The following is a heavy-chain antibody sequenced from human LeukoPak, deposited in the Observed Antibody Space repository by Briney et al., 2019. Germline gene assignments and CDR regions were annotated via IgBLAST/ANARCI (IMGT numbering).Heavy chain of an antibody. CDR3: AKADGSGTYYTRPSDY. CDR2: ISGSAINT. CDR1: GFTFSSYA. Sequence: PGGSLRLSCAASGFTFSSYAMSWVRQAPGKGLEWVSGISGSAINTYYADSVKGRFTISRDNSQNTLYLQMSSLRAEDSAVYYCAKADGSGTYYTRPSDYWGQGTLVTVSS. V-gene: IGHV3-23*01. J-gene: IGHJ4*02. D-gene: IGHD3-10*01.